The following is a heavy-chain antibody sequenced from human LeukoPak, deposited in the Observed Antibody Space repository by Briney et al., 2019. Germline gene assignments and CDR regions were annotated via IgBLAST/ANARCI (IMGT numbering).Heavy chain of an antibody. D-gene: IGHD1-26*01. J-gene: IGHJ6*03. CDR1: GFSFSSYT. CDR3: ARVRMGATVSNYYYYYMDV. CDR2: IISHGGNT. V-gene: IGHV3-64*01. Sequence: GGSLRLSCAASGFSFSSYTMHWVRQAPGKGLEYVSAIISHGGNTHYTNSVKGRFTIPRDNSQNTLYLQMGSLRPDDMAVYHCARVRMGATVSNYYYYYMDVWGKGTTVTVSS.